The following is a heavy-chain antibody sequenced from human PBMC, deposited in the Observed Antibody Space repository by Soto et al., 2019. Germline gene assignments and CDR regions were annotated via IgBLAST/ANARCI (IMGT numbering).Heavy chain of an antibody. CDR3: AKDLVVVVIATEIHDAFDI. CDR1: GFNFSSYG. CDR2: ISYDGSNK. J-gene: IGHJ3*02. V-gene: IGHV3-30*18. Sequence: GGSLRLSCAASGFNFSSYGMHWVRQAPGKGLEWVAVISYDGSNKYYADSVKGRFTISRDNSKNTLYLQMNSLRAEDTAVYYCAKDLVVVVIATEIHDAFDIWGQGTMVTVSS. D-gene: IGHD2-21*01.